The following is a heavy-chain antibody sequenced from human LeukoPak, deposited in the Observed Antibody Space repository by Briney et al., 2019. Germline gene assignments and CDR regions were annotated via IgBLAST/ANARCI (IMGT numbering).Heavy chain of an antibody. J-gene: IGHJ4*02. D-gene: IGHD3-3*01. CDR3: ARGGPLWNYFDY. CDR2: IYRSGST. V-gene: IGHV4-30-2*01. Sequence: SQTLSLTCAVSGGSISSGGYSWSWIRQPPGKGLEWIGYIYRSGSTYYNPSLKSRVTISVDRSKNQFSLKLSSVTAADTAVYYCARGGPLWNYFDYWGQGTLVTVSS. CDR1: GGSISSGGYS.